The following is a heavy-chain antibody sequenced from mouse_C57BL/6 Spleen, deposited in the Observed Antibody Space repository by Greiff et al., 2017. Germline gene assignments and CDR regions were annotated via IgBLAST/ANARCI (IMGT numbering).Heavy chain of an antibody. CDR2: ISSGGDYI. V-gene: IGHV5-9-1*02. Sequence: DVMLVESGDGLVKPGGSLKLSCAASGFTFSSYAMSWVRQTPEQRLEWVAYISSGGDYIYYADNVKGRFTFSRDNARNTLYLQISSLKSEDTAMKYCTRALDSSGYDYWGQGTTLTVSS. CDR1: GFTFSSYA. D-gene: IGHD3-2*02. J-gene: IGHJ2*01. CDR3: TRALDSSGYDY.